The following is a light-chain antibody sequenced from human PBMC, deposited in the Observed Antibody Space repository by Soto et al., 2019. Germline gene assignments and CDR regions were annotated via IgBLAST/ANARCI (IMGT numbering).Light chain of an antibody. Sequence: IVLTQSPGTLSLSPGERATLSCRASQSVSSSYLAWYQQKPGQAPRLLIYGASSRATGIPDRFSGRGSGTDFTLTLSRREAADLAVYYCQRYGSSSSSFGEGTKLETK. V-gene: IGKV3-20*01. CDR1: QSVSSSY. J-gene: IGKJ2*03. CDR2: GAS. CDR3: QRYGSSSSS.